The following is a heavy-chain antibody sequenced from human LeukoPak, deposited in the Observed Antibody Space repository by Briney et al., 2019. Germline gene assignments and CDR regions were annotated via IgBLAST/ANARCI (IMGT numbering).Heavy chain of an antibody. Sequence: GASVKVTCKASGYTFTSYDINWVRQATGQGLGWMGWMNPNSGNTGYAQKFQGRATMTRNTSISTAYMELSSLRSEDTAVYYCARSRFGTGDAFDIWGQGTMVTVSS. V-gene: IGHV1-8*01. J-gene: IGHJ3*02. CDR1: GYTFTSYD. CDR2: MNPNSGNT. D-gene: IGHD3-16*01. CDR3: ARSRFGTGDAFDI.